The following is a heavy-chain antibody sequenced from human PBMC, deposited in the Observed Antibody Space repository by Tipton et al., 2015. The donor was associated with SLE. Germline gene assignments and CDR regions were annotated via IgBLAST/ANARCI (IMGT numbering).Heavy chain of an antibody. V-gene: IGHV4-59*12. CDR1: GASINNYY. D-gene: IGHD1-26*01. CDR2: IFYSGST. CDR3: AREAGSSRYFDY. Sequence: LRLSCSVSGASINNYYWSWIRQPPGKGLEWIGYIFYSGSTDYNPSLKSRVAISVDTSKNQFSLKLSSVTAADTAVYYCAREAGSSRYFDYWGQGALVTVSS. J-gene: IGHJ4*02.